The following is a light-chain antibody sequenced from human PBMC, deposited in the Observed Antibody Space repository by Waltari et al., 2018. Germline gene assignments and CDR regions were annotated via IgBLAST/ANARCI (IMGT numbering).Light chain of an antibody. CDR1: QSVSKY. J-gene: IGKJ3*01. Sequence: EIVLTQSPATLSLSPGERATLSCRASQSVSKYLAWYQQKPGQAPRLLIYDASNRAPGIPARFSGSGSGTDFILTISSLEPEDFAVYYCQQRSTWPPFTFGPGTTLDI. CDR3: QQRSTWPPFT. CDR2: DAS. V-gene: IGKV3-11*01.